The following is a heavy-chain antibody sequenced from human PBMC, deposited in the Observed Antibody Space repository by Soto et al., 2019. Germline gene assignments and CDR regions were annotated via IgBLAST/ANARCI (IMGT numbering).Heavy chain of an antibody. V-gene: IGHV6-1*01. CDR3: ARGQIDYFAMDV. J-gene: IGHJ6*04. CDR1: GDSVSSNSAA. CDR2: AYYRSQWYY. Sequence: PSQTLSLTCAISGDSVSSNSAAWNWIRQSPSRGLEWLGRAYYRSQWYYDSAVSVRSRITVIPDTSKNQFSLQLNSVTPEDTAVYYCARGQIDYFAMDVWGEGTTVTVSS. D-gene: IGHD2-21*01.